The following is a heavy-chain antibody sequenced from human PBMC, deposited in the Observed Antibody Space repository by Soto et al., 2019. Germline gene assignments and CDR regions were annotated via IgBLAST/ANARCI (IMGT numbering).Heavy chain of an antibody. D-gene: IGHD5-18*01. Sequence: QVQLVESGGGVAQPGRSLRLFCAASGFTLSSYSLHWVRQSPGKGLEWVAAISSDGTEKHYADSVKGRFTISRDNSKNTLSLQLNSLRTEDTAAYYCARMFGFSYGPANRGMDVWGQGTTVTVSS. CDR1: GFTLSSYS. V-gene: IGHV3-30*04. CDR3: ARMFGFSYGPANRGMDV. J-gene: IGHJ6*02. CDR2: ISSDGTEK.